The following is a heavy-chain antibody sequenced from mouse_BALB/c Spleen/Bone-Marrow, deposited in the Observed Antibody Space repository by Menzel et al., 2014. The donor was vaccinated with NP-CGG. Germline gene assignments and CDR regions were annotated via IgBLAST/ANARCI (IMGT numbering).Heavy chain of an antibody. CDR1: GYTFTDYT. Sequence: EVQLQQSGAELVKPGASVKISCKTSGYTFTDYTMHWVRQSHGKSLEWIGSINPNNGGSSCNQKFKAKATLTIDKSSSTPYMELRSLTSEDSAVYYCARAVHFDYWGQGTTLTVSS. V-gene: IGHV1-22*01. CDR2: INPNNGGS. J-gene: IGHJ2*01. CDR3: ARAVHFDY.